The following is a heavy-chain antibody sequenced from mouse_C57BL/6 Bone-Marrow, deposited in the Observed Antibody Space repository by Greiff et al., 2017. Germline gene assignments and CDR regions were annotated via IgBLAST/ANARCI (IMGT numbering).Heavy chain of an antibody. CDR1: GFNIKDDY. CDR2: IDPENGDT. CDR3: TTGLYGSSPYWYCDV. J-gene: IGHJ1*03. V-gene: IGHV14-4*01. Sequence: VQLQQSGAELVRPGASVKLSCTASGFNIKDDYMHWVKQRPEQGLEWIGWIDPENGDTAYASKFQGKATITADTSSNTAYLQLSSLTSEDTAVYYCTTGLYGSSPYWYCDVWGTGTTVTVSS. D-gene: IGHD1-1*01.